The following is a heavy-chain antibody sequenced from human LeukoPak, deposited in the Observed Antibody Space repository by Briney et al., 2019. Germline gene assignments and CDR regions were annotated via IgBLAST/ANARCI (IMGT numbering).Heavy chain of an antibody. V-gene: IGHV3-64*01. D-gene: IGHD5-18*01. J-gene: IGHJ4*02. CDR2: ISSNGVST. CDR1: GFTFSTYA. Sequence: PGGSLRLSCAASGFTFSTYAIHWVRQAPGKGLEYVSGISSNGVSTYYANSVKGRFTISRDNSKNTLYLQMGSLRDEDMAMYYCARGSDTALVMPLSPKRGLGYWGQGALVTVSS. CDR3: ARGSDTALVMPLSPKRGLGY.